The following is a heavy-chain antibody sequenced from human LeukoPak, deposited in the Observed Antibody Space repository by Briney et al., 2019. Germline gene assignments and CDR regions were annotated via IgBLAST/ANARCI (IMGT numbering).Heavy chain of an antibody. Sequence: SQTLSLTCTVSGGSISSGSYYWSWIRQPAGKGLEWIGRIYTSGSTNYNPSLKSRVTISVDTSKNQFSLKLSSVTAADTAVYYCARQWTTIYTLNWFDPWGQGTLVTVSS. CDR3: ARQWTTIYTLNWFDP. CDR2: IYTSGST. D-gene: IGHD3-3*01. J-gene: IGHJ5*02. V-gene: IGHV4-61*02. CDR1: GGSISSGSYY.